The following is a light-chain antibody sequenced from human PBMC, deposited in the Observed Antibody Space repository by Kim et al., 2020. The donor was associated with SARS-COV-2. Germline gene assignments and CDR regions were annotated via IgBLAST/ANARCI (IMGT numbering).Light chain of an antibody. CDR2: EGS. Sequence: QSALTQPASVSGSPGQSITISCTGTSSDVGSYNLVSWYQQHPGKAPKLIIYEGSKRPSGVSNRFSGSKSGNTASLTISGLQAEDEADYYCCSYAGSSTYWVFGGGTQLTVL. CDR3: CSYAGSSTYWV. CDR1: SSDVGSYNL. V-gene: IGLV2-23*01. J-gene: IGLJ3*02.